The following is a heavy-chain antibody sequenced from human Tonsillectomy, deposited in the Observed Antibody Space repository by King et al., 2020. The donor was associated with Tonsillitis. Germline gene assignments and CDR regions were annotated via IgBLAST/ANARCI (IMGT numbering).Heavy chain of an antibody. V-gene: IGHV1-69*12. CDR1: GGTFSSYA. CDR2: IIPIFGTS. CDR3: ARVPTEAILDYMDV. Sequence: QLVQSGAEVKKPGSSVKVSCKASGGTFSSYAISWVRQAPGQGLEWMGGIIPIFGTSDYAQKFQGRVTITADESTSTAYMELSSLRSEDTAVYYCARVPTEAILDYMDVWGKGTTVTVSS. D-gene: IGHD3-3*01. J-gene: IGHJ6*03.